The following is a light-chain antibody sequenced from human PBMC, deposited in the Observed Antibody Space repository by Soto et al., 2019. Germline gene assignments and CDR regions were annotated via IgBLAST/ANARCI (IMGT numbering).Light chain of an antibody. CDR2: RDN. V-gene: IGLV1-44*01. Sequence: QSELTQPPSASGTPGQRVTISCSGSTSNIASNTVTWYQQLPGTAPKLLIYRDNQRPSGVPDRFSGSKSGTSASLAISGLQSEDEADYYCAAWDGSLTGVVFGGGTKLTVL. CDR1: TSNIASNT. CDR3: AAWDGSLTGVV. J-gene: IGLJ2*01.